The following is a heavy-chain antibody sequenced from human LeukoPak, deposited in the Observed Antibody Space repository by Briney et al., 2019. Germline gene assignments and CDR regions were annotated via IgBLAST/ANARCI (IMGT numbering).Heavy chain of an antibody. D-gene: IGHD1-26*01. CDR2: ISSSSGTI. Sequence: RSGGSLRLSCAASGFTFSSYGMHWVRQAPGKGLEWVSYISSSSGTIYYADSVKGRFTISRDNAENSLYLQMNSLRAEDTAVYYCAEGIVGTYWGQGTLVTVSS. CDR3: AEGIVGTY. CDR1: GFTFSSYG. J-gene: IGHJ4*02. V-gene: IGHV3-48*01.